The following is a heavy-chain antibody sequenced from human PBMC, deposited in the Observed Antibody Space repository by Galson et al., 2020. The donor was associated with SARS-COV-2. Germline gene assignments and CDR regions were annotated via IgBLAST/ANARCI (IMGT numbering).Heavy chain of an antibody. V-gene: IGHV3-23*01. CDR3: AKEGISLARGIIWYFDS. CDR2: IGGSGDLT. J-gene: IGHJ4*02. CDR1: GFNFNIYD. Sequence: GESLKISCVVSGFNFNIYDMSWVRQAPGKGLEWVSGIGGSGDLTYYADSAKGRFTISRDNSKNILFLHMSSLRTEDTAVYYCAKEGISLARGIIWYFDSWGQGTRVTVSS. D-gene: IGHD3-10*01.